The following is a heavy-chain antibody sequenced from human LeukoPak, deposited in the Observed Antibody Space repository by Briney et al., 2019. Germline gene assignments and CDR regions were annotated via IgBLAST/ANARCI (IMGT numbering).Heavy chain of an antibody. J-gene: IGHJ4*02. CDR3: AKDAWLVQGPFDY. D-gene: IGHD6-19*01. Sequence: PGGSLRLSCAASGFTFSSYGMHWVRQAPGKGLEWVAVISYDGSNKYYADSVKGRFTISRDNSKNTLYLQMNSLRAEDTAVYYCAKDAWLVQGPFDYWGQGTLVTVSS. V-gene: IGHV3-30*18. CDR2: ISYDGSNK. CDR1: GFTFSSYG.